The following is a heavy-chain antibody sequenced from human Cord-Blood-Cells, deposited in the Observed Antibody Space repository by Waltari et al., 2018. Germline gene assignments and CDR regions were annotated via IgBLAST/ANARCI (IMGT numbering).Heavy chain of an antibody. CDR3: ASYSGSYYYFDY. V-gene: IGHV1-8*01. CDR1: GYTFTSYD. CDR2: MNPNSGNT. Sequence: QVQLVQSGAEVKKPGASVKVSCKASGYTFTSYDINWVRQATGQGLEWMGWMNPNSGNTGYAQKFKGRVTMTRNTSISTAYMELSSLRSEDTAVYYCASYSGSYYYFDYWGQGTLVTVSS. J-gene: IGHJ4*02. D-gene: IGHD1-26*01.